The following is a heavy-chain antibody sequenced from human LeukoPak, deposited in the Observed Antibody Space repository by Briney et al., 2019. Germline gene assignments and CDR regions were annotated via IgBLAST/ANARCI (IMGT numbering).Heavy chain of an antibody. CDR1: GGSISSYY. V-gene: IGHV4-59*01. CDR2: IYYSGST. D-gene: IGHD3-22*01. CDR3: ARGNHYYDSSAYLAWESFQH. J-gene: IGHJ1*01. Sequence: PSETLSLTCTVSGGSISSYYWSWIRQPPGKGLEWIGYIYYSGSTNYNPSLKSRVTISVDTSKNQFSLKLSSVTAADTAVYYCARGNHYYDSSAYLAWESFQHWGRGTLVTVSS.